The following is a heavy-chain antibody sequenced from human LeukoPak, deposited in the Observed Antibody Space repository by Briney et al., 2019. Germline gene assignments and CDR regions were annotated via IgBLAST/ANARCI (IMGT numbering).Heavy chain of an antibody. Sequence: GASVKVSCKPSGYTFTSYYMHWVRQAPGQGLEWMGIINPSGGDTSYAQKFQGRVTTTRDPSTSTVYMEVVSPKDTAVYYCARGCRVVPGVHNVGMTSYYNGMDVWGQGTTVTVSS. V-gene: IGHV1-46*01. J-gene: IGHJ6*02. CDR2: INPSGGDT. D-gene: IGHD2-2*01. CDR3: ARGCRVVPGVHNVGMTSYYNGMDV. CDR1: GYTFTSYY.